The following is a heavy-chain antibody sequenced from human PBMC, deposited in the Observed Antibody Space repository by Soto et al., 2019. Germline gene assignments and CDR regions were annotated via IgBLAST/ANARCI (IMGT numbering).Heavy chain of an antibody. CDR2: ISGYNGNT. J-gene: IGHJ5*02. Sequence: QVQLVQSGAEVKKPGASVKVSCKASGYTFVSYGISWVRQAPGQGLEWMGWISGYNGNTNYAQKLQGRITMTTDTSTTTAYMELRSRRSDDTAVYYCARGWSSLNYFDPWGQGTLVTVSS. D-gene: IGHD1-26*01. V-gene: IGHV1-18*04. CDR1: GYTFVSYG. CDR3: ARGWSSLNYFDP.